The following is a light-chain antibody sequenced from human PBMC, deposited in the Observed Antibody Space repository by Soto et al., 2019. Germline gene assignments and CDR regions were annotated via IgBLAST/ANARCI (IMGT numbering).Light chain of an antibody. J-gene: IGLJ1*01. Sequence: QSALTQSPSASGSPGQSVTISCTGTTRDVGGYNFVSWYQHHPGKAPKLMIFEVSKRPSGVPDRFSGSKSGNTPSLTVSGLQAEDEADYYCTSYAGSNNYVFGTGTKVTVL. CDR2: EVS. CDR1: TRDVGGYNF. V-gene: IGLV2-8*01. CDR3: TSYAGSNNYV.